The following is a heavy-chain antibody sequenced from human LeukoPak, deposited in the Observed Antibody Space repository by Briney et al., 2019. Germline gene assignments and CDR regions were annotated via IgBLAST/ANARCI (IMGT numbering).Heavy chain of an antibody. CDR3: GKNRYSGSLSPFDI. V-gene: IGHV3-23*01. D-gene: IGHD1-26*01. Sequence: GGSLRLSCAASKLAFSSYAMSWVRQAPGKGLEWVSAISGGGGNTYYVDSVKGRFTISRDNSKNTLYLQMNSLRAEDTAVYYCGKNRYSGSLSPFDIWGQGTMVTVSS. CDR2: ISGGGGNT. CDR1: KLAFSSYA. J-gene: IGHJ3*02.